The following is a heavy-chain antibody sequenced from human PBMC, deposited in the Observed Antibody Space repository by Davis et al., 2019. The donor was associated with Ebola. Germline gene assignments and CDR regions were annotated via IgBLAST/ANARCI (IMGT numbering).Heavy chain of an antibody. CDR2: IYYSGST. V-gene: IGHV4-59*08. CDR1: GGSTSSYY. Sequence: MPSETLSLTCTVSGGSTSSYYWSWIRQPPGKGLEWIGYIYYSGSTNYNPSLKSRVTISVDTSKNQFSLKLSSVTAADTAVYFCARLSPFQDSQTHSYWGQGTLGTGSS. J-gene: IGHJ4*02. D-gene: IGHD3-16*02. CDR3: ARLSPFQDSQTHSY.